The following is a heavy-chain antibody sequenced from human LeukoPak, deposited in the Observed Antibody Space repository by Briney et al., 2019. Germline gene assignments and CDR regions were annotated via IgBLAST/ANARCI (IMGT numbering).Heavy chain of an antibody. J-gene: IGHJ4*02. Sequence: ASVKVSCKASGYTFTSNYIHWVRQAPGQGLEWMGMIYPRDGSTSYAQKFQGRVTVTRDTATSTVHMELSGLRSEDTAVYYCARDQEGFDYWGQGTLVTVSS. CDR1: GYTFTSNY. CDR2: IYPRDGST. CDR3: ARDQEGFDY. V-gene: IGHV1-46*01.